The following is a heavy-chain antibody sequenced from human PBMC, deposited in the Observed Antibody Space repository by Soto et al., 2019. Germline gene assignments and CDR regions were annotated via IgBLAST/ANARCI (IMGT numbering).Heavy chain of an antibody. V-gene: IGHV3-23*01. J-gene: IGHJ4*02. CDR3: AGGGTSSSARY. D-gene: IGHD6-6*01. CDR1: GFTFSSYA. Sequence: EVQLLESGGGLVQPGGSLRLSCAASGFTFSSYAMSWVRQAPGSGLEWVSTNGASGVTTYYAGSVKGRFTISRDISRNWLYLREDRLGAEDTGVYYCAGGGTSSSARYWGQGNRVTVSS. CDR2: NGASGVTT.